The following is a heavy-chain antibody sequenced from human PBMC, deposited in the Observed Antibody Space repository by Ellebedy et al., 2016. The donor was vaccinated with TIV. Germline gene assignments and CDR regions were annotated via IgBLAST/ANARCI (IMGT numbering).Heavy chain of an antibody. D-gene: IGHD1-26*01. CDR1: GFTFSSNW. CDR2: INSDGSRS. Sequence: GESLKISCAASGFTFSSNWMHWVRQAPGKGLVWVSRINSDGSRSTYADSVKGRFTISREHAKNTLYVQMNSLRAEDTAVYYCASFVGATSGWGQGTLVTVSS. J-gene: IGHJ4*02. V-gene: IGHV3-74*01. CDR3: ASFVGATSG.